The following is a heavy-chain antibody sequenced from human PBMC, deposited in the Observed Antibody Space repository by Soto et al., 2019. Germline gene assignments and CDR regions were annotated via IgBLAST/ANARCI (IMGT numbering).Heavy chain of an antibody. CDR1: GFIFSNFG. CDR3: ARGLRSVLAY. J-gene: IGHJ4*02. V-gene: IGHV3-33*01. CDR2: ISSDEKIK. D-gene: IGHD6-6*01. Sequence: GGSLRLSCVASGFIFSNFGMHWVRQAPGKGLEWVAVISSDEKIKQYADSVRGRFAISRDNSKNTLYLQMTSLRAEDTAIYYCARGLRSVLAYWGQGTLVTVSS.